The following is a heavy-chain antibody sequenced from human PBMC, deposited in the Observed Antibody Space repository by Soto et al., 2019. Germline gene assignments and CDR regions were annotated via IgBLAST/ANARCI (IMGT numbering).Heavy chain of an antibody. Sequence: QVQLVQSGAEVKKPGASVKVSCKASGYTFTSYAMHWVRXXPXXXLEWMGWINAGNGNTKYSQKFQGRVTITRDTSASTAYMELSSLRSEDTAVYYCARSGMIVVAPHYWGQGTLVTVSS. CDR3: ARSGMIVVAPHY. V-gene: IGHV1-3*01. CDR1: GYTFTSYA. CDR2: INAGNGNT. J-gene: IGHJ4*02. D-gene: IGHD3-22*01.